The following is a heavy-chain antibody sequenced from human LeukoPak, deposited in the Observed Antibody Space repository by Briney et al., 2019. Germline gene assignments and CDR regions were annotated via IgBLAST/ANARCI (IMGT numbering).Heavy chain of an antibody. J-gene: IGHJ4*02. D-gene: IGHD3-3*01. CDR2: IRSKAYGGTT. V-gene: IGHV3-49*03. CDR1: GFTFGDYA. CDR3: TRSSDYDFWSGYSPPDFDY. Sequence: PGGSLRLSCTASGFTFGDYAMSWFRRAPGKGLEWVGFIRSKAYGGTTEYAASVKGRFTISRDDSKSIAYLQMNSLKTEDTAVYYCTRSSDYDFWSGYSPPDFDYWGQGTLVTVSA.